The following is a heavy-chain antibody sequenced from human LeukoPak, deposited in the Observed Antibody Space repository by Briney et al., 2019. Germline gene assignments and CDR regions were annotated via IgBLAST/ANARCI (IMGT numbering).Heavy chain of an antibody. V-gene: IGHV3-30*04. J-gene: IGHJ4*02. CDR3: ARGGPAAGRFDY. CDR1: GFTFSSYV. D-gene: IGHD6-13*01. CDR2: ISYDGSNE. Sequence: PGGSLRLSCAASGFTFSSYVMHWVRQAPGKGLEWVAIISYDGSNEYYADSVKGRFTISRDNSKNTLYLQMNSLRAADTAVYYCARGGPAAGRFDYWGQGTLVTVSS.